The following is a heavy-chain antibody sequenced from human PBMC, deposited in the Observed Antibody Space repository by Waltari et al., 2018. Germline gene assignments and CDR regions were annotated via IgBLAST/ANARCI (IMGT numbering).Heavy chain of an antibody. CDR1: GFTFTPAW. D-gene: IGHD7-27*01. J-gene: IGHJ4*01. CDR3: TTLDAPWGG. Sequence: EVQMVESGGGLVKPGDSLRLSCAASGFTFTPAWLTWVRQAPGKGLEGVDRIKSKSDGAITDFAAPVRGRFSISRDDSQNMVFLQMNSLRTEDTAVYYCTTLDAPWGGWGHGTLVTVSS. V-gene: IGHV3-15*01. CDR2: IKSKSDGAIT.